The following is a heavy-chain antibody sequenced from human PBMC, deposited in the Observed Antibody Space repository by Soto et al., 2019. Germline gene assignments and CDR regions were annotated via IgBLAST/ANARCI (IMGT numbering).Heavy chain of an antibody. J-gene: IGHJ6*02. D-gene: IGHD1-1*01. V-gene: IGHV1-69*01. CDR3: ARDKAETATTLYGMDV. Sequence: SVKVSCKASGGPFISYAIIWVRQAPGQGLEWMGGIIPIFGTANYAQKFQGRVTITADESTSTAYMELSSLRSEDTAVYYCARDKAETATTLYGMDVWGQRTTVTVSS. CDR1: GGPFISYA. CDR2: IIPIFGTA.